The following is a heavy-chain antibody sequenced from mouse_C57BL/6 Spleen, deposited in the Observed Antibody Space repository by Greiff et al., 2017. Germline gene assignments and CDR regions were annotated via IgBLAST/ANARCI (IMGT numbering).Heavy chain of an antibody. CDR3: ARVRDYYGSSYGYFDY. D-gene: IGHD1-1*01. Sequence: EVQLQESGPGLVKPSQSLSLTCSATGYSITSGYYWNWIRQFPGNKLEWMGYISYDGSNNYNPSLKNRISITRDTSKNQFFLKLNSVTTEDTATYYCARVRDYYGSSYGYFDYWGQGTTLTVSS. J-gene: IGHJ2*01. V-gene: IGHV3-6*01. CDR1: GYSITSGYY. CDR2: ISYDGSN.